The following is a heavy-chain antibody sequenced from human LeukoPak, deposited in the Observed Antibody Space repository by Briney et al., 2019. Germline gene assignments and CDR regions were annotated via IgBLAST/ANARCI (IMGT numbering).Heavy chain of an antibody. Sequence: SETLSLTCAVSGGSISSGGYSWSWIRQPPGKGLEWIGYIYYSGSTNYNPSLKSRVTISVDTSKNQFSLKLSSVTAADTAVYYCASSTYDILTGLGDAFDIWGQGTMVTVSS. CDR3: ASSTYDILTGLGDAFDI. J-gene: IGHJ3*02. CDR1: GGSISSGGYS. V-gene: IGHV4-61*08. D-gene: IGHD3-9*01. CDR2: IYYSGST.